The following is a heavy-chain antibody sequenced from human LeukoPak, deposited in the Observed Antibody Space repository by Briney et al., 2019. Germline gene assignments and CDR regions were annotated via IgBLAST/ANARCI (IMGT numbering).Heavy chain of an antibody. Sequence: PSETLSLTCAVYGGSFSGYYWSWICQPPGKGLEWIGEINHSGSTNYNPSLKSRVTISVDTSKNQFSLKLSSVTAADTAVYYCAMGRRWLGIVDYWGQGTLVTVSS. V-gene: IGHV4-34*01. D-gene: IGHD5-24*01. CDR3: AMGRRWLGIVDY. CDR2: INHSGST. J-gene: IGHJ4*02. CDR1: GGSFSGYY.